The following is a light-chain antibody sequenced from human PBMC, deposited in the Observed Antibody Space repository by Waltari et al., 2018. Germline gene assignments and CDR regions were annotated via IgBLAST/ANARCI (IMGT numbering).Light chain of an antibody. CDR1: SGSLSTTSS. Sequence: QTVVTQEPSLSVSPGGPVTLPCDFSSGSLSTTSSSTWYQQTPGQAPRTLVYKANARSSGVPDRFSGSILGNTAALTITGAQADDESDYYCALYMGSGIWVFGGGTRLTVL. CDR2: KAN. V-gene: IGLV8-61*01. J-gene: IGLJ3*02. CDR3: ALYMGSGIWV.